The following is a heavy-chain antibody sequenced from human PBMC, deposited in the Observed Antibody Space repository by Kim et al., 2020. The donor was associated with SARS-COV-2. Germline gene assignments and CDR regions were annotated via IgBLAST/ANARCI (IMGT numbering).Heavy chain of an antibody. Sequence: SVKVSCKASGGTFSSYAISWVRQAPGQGLEWMGGIIPIFGTANYAQKVQGRVTITADESTSTAYMELSSLRSEDTAVYYCARSRITGTTTYYYYGMDVWGQETTVTVSS. CDR2: IIPIFGTA. CDR1: GGTFSSYA. CDR3: ARSRITGTTTYYYYGMDV. J-gene: IGHJ6*02. V-gene: IGHV1-69*13. D-gene: IGHD1-7*01.